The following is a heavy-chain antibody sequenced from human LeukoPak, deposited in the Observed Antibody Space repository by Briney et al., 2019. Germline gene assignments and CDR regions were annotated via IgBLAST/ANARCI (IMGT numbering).Heavy chain of an antibody. CDR2: IYSGGST. V-gene: IGHV3-53*01. D-gene: IGHD2-2*01. CDR3: ARAPFSTSPLDY. J-gene: IGHJ4*02. Sequence: GGSLRLSCAASGFTVSGNYMSWVRQAPGKGLEWVSVIYSGGSTYYADSVKGRFTISRDNSKNALYLQMNSLRAEDTAVYYCARAPFSTSPLDYWGQGTLVTVSS. CDR1: GFTVSGNY.